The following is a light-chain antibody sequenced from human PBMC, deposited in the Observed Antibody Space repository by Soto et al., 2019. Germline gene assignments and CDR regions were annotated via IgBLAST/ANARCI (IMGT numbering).Light chain of an antibody. Sequence: DIVVTQSPATLSLSPGERATLSCRASQSISNHLAWYQKKPGQAPRLLIYDASNRATGIPARFSGSGSGTDFTLTISSLEPEDFAVYYRLETSGQGTKLEIK. CDR1: QSISNH. CDR3: LET. V-gene: IGKV3-11*01. J-gene: IGKJ2*01. CDR2: DAS.